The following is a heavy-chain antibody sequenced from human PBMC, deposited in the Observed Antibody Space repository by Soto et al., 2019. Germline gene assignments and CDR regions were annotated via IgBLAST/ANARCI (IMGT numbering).Heavy chain of an antibody. CDR2: IYLGGST. Sequence: ETLSLTCSVSGASISSYYYTWIRQTPGKGLEWIGYIYLGGSTNYNPSFKSRVIISVDTSKSQFSLKLSSVTAADTAVYYCAKDSGYNYGYFRWFDPWGQGTLVTVSS. CDR1: GASISSYY. D-gene: IGHD5-18*01. CDR3: AKDSGYNYGYFRWFDP. J-gene: IGHJ5*02. V-gene: IGHV4-59*01.